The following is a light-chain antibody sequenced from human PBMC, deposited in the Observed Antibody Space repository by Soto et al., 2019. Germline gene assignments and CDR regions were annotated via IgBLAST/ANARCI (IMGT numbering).Light chain of an antibody. CDR3: QQYYTSPFT. J-gene: IGKJ3*01. V-gene: IGKV4-1*01. CDR2: WAS. Sequence: DIVMTQSPDSLAVSLGERATINCSSNNKNYLAWYQQTPGQPPKLLIYWASTRESGVPDRFSGSGSGTDFTLTISGLQDEDVAVYYCQQYYTSPFTFGPGTKVDIK. CDR1: SNNKNY.